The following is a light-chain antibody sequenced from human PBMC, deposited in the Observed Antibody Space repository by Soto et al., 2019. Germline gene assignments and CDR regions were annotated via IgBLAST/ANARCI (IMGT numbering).Light chain of an antibody. CDR2: GAS. CDR1: QSVGSK. V-gene: IGKV3-15*01. Sequence: EIVMTQSPATLSVSAGETATLSCWASQSVGSKLAWYQRKPGQAPRLLILGASTRATGSPARFSGSGSGTEFTLTIGSLQSEDFAVYYCQQYKNWPLLTFGGGTKVEIK. J-gene: IGKJ4*01. CDR3: QQYKNWPLLT.